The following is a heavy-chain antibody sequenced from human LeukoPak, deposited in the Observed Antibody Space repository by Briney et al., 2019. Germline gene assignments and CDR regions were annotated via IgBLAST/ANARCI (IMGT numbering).Heavy chain of an antibody. CDR2: INPSGGST. Sequence: ASVKVSCKASGCTFTNYHMHWVRQAPGQGLEWMGIINPSGGSTNYAQKFQDRVTMTRDTSTSTVYMDLSSLRSEDTALYYCARGDKYSYGPGDWGQGTLVTVSS. CDR3: ARGDKYSYGPGD. CDR1: GCTFTNYH. V-gene: IGHV1-46*01. D-gene: IGHD5-18*01. J-gene: IGHJ4*02.